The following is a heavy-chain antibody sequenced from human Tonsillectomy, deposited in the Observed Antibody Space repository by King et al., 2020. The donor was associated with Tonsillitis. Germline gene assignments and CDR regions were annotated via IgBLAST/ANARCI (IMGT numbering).Heavy chain of an antibody. CDR3: VKDLDSSGYPLFVPDYGLDV. Sequence: VQLVESGGGVVQPGGSLRLSCAASGFSFSDYGMHWVRQAPGKGLEWVAFIRFDGTNKYYVDSVKGRFTISRNNLKKTLFLQMDSLRSEDTAVYYCVKDLDSSGYPLFVPDYGLDVWGQGTTVTVSS. CDR2: IRFDGTNK. CDR1: GFSFSDYG. V-gene: IGHV3-30*02. D-gene: IGHD3-22*01. J-gene: IGHJ6*02.